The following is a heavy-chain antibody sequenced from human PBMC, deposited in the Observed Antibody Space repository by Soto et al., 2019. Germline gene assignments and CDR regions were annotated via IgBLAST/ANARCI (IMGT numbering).Heavy chain of an antibody. J-gene: IGHJ3*02. D-gene: IGHD6-13*01. CDR1: GDSSSNYY. CDR2: IYYSGST. Sequence: LETLSLTWTVSGDSSSNYYWIWIRQPPGKGLEWIGYIYYSGSTNYNPSLKSRVTISVDTSKNQFSLKLSSVTAADTAVYYCARHLWVGSSWYLGAFDIWGQGTMVTVSS. V-gene: IGHV4-59*08. CDR3: ARHLWVGSSWYLGAFDI.